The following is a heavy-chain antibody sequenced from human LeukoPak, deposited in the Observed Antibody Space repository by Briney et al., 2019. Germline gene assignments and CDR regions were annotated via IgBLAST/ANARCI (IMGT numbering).Heavy chain of an antibody. CDR2: ISSSSSYI. V-gene: IGHV3-21*01. D-gene: IGHD6-13*01. J-gene: IGHJ4*02. CDR3: ASQPFFDSSSWYSYFDY. CDR1: GFTFSSYS. Sequence: GGSLRLSCAASGFTFSSYSMNWVRQAPGKGLEWVSSISSSSSYIYYADSVKGRFTISRDNAKNSLYLQMNSLRAEDTAVYYCASQPFFDSSSWYSYFDYWGQGTLVTVSS.